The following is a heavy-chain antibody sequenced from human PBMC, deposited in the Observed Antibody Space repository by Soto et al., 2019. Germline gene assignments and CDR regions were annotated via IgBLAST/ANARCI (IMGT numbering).Heavy chain of an antibody. V-gene: IGHV4-59*01. CDR2: IYASGNT. D-gene: IGHD3-22*01. J-gene: IGHJ4*02. CDR1: GGSMSAYY. Sequence: SETLSLTCTASGGSMSAYYWNWIRQPPGKGLESIGYIYASGNTNYNPSFKSRVAISIDTLHLQMNSLTTEDTAVYYCATPGYNSGYYLDYWGRGTLVTVSS. CDR3: ATPGYNSGYYLDY.